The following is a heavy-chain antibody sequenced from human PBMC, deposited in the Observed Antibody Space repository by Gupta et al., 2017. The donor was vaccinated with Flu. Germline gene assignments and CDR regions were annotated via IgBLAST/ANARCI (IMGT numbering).Heavy chain of an antibody. CDR3: ARDSKYYYIDV. CDR1: GFTFSDHY. V-gene: IGHV3-72*01. CDR2: IRNILSSYST. Sequence: EVLLVESGGGLVQPGGSLRLSCAASGFTFSDHYMDWVRQAPGKGLEWVGRIRNILSSYSTEYAASVKGRFAISRDDSKNSLYLQMNSLKTEDTAVYYCARDSKYYYIDVWGEGTPVTVAS. J-gene: IGHJ6*03.